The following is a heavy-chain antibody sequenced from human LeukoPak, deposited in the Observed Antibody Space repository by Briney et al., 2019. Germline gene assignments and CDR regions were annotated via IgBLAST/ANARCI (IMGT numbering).Heavy chain of an antibody. D-gene: IGHD4-17*01. CDR2: VNRDGSST. CDR1: GFTFRSYW. V-gene: IGHV3-74*01. CDR3: TRDEYGKTGH. Sequence: PGGSLRLSCAASGFTFRSYWMHWVRQAPGKGLVWVSRVNRDGSSTNYADSVKGRFTISRDNAKNTVYLQMNSLRAEDTAVYYCTRDEYGKTGHWGQGALVTVSS. J-gene: IGHJ4*02.